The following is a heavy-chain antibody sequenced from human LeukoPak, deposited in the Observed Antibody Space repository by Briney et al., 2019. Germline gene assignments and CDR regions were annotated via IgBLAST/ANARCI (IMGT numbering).Heavy chain of an antibody. CDR1: GGSISSSSYY. D-gene: IGHD3-3*01. V-gene: IGHV4-39*01. CDR2: IYYSGST. CDR3: ARQNYDFWSGYYTVPYN. J-gene: IGHJ4*02. Sequence: SETLSLTCTVSGGSISSSSYYWGWIRQPPGKGLEWIGSIYYSGSTYYNSSLKSRVTISVDTSKNQFSLKLSSVTAADTAVYYCARQNYDFWSGYYTVPYNWGQGTLVTVSS.